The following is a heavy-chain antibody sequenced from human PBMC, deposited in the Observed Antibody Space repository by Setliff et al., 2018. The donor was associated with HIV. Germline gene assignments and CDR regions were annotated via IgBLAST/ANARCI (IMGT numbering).Heavy chain of an antibody. Sequence: ASVKVSCKASGYTFSDYFLHWVRQAPGQGLEWMGWISPNNGETTLPQKFQGRVTMTEDTSTDTAYMELSSLRAEDTAVYYCARDLPLSGREGEFDYWGQGTQVTVS. CDR2: ISPNNGET. D-gene: IGHD6-19*01. CDR3: ARDLPLSGREGEFDY. J-gene: IGHJ4*02. CDR1: GYTFSDYF. V-gene: IGHV1-2*02.